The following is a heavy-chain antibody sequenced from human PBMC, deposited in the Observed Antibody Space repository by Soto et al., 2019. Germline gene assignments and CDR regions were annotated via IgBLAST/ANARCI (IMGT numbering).Heavy chain of an antibody. V-gene: IGHV1-18*01. CDR3: ARDWFRRVYYGMDV. D-gene: IGHD3-10*01. J-gene: IGHJ6*02. Sequence: QVQLVQSGAEVKKPGASVKVSCKASGYTFTSYGISWVRQAPGQGLKGMGWISAYNGNTNYAQKLQGRVTMTTDTYTSKAYMELRSLRSDDTAVYYCARDWFRRVYYGMDVWGQGTTVTVSS. CDR1: GYTFTSYG. CDR2: ISAYNGNT.